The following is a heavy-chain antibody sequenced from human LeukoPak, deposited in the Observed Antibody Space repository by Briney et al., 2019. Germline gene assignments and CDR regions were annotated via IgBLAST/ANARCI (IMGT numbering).Heavy chain of an antibody. D-gene: IGHD2-21*02. V-gene: IGHV1-18*01. J-gene: IGHJ3*02. CDR3: ARDDGSYGDCYFDI. Sequence: GASVKVSCKASGYTFTSYGISWVRQAPGQGLEWMGWISAYNGNTNYAQKLQGRVTMTTDTSTSTAYMELRSLRSDDTAVYYCARDDGSYGDCYFDIWGQGTMVTVSS. CDR1: GYTFTSYG. CDR2: ISAYNGNT.